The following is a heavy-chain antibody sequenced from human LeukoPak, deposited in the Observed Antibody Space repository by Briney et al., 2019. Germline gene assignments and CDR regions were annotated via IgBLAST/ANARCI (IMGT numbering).Heavy chain of an antibody. CDR1: GGSISSYY. Sequence: SETLSLTCTVSGGSISSYYWSWIRQPAGKGLEWIGRIYTSGSTNYNPSLKSRVTMSVDTSKNQFSLKLSSVTAADTAVYYCARDLQQLGGPYYYYMDVWGKGTTVTVSS. J-gene: IGHJ6*03. CDR3: ARDLQQLGGPYYYYMDV. D-gene: IGHD6-13*01. V-gene: IGHV4-4*07. CDR2: IYTSGST.